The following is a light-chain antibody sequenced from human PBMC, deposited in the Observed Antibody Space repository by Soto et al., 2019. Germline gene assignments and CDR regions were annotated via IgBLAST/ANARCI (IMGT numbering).Light chain of an antibody. Sequence: DIVMTQSPDSLAVSLGERATINCKSSQSVLYSSNNKNHLAWYQQRPGQPPKLLIYLASTRESRVPDRFSGSGSGTDFTLTISSLQAEDVAVYYCHQYYSVPVTFGQGTKLEIK. CDR3: HQYYSVPVT. CDR2: LAS. CDR1: QSVLYSSNNKNH. V-gene: IGKV4-1*01. J-gene: IGKJ2*01.